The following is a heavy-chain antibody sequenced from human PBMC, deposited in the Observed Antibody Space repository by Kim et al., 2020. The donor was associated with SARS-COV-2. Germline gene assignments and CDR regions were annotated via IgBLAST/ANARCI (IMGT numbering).Heavy chain of an antibody. J-gene: IGHJ6*02. V-gene: IGHV3-33*01. D-gene: IGHD3-9*01. CDR2: IWYDGSNK. Sequence: GGSLRLSCAASGFTFSSYGMHWVRQAPGKGLEWVAVIWYDGSNKYYADSVKGRFTISRDNSKNTLYLQMNSLRAEDTAVYYCARDLRTNYEILTGPWAYYGMDVWGQGTTVTVSS. CDR1: GFTFSSYG. CDR3: ARDLRTNYEILTGPWAYYGMDV.